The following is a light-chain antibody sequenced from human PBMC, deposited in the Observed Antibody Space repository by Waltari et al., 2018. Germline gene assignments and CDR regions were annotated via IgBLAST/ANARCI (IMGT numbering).Light chain of an antibody. Sequence: QSVLTQPPSASGTPGQRVSISCSGTNSTIGTNPVNWFQQIPGTAPKLLIYNNNLRPSGVSDRISASKSGTSASLAISGLQSEDEATYYCAAWDGSLHGPVFGGGTKLTVL. J-gene: IGLJ3*02. CDR1: NSTIGTNP. CDR2: NNN. V-gene: IGLV1-44*01. CDR3: AAWDGSLHGPV.